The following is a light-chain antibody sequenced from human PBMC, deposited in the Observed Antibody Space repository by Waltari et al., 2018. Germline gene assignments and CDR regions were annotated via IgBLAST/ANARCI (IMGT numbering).Light chain of an antibody. CDR3: NSRDSSGNPLYV. J-gene: IGLJ1*01. Sequence: SSELTQDPAVSVALGQPVRITCHGASLRSYYASWYQQKPGQAPVLVIYGKNNRPSGIPDRFSGSSSGNTASLTITGAQAEDEADYYCNSRDSSGNPLYVFGTGTKVTVL. CDR1: SLRSYY. V-gene: IGLV3-19*01. CDR2: GKN.